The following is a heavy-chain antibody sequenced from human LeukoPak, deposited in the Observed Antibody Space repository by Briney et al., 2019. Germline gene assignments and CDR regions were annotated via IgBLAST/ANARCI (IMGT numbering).Heavy chain of an antibody. CDR2: INHSGST. Sequence: SETLSLTCAVYGGSFSGYYWSWIRQPPGKGLEWIGEINHSGSTNYNPSLKSRVTMSVDTSKNQFSLKLSSVTAADTAVYYCARDLGYCSSTSCYSLHYYMDVWGKGTTVTVSS. CDR1: GGSFSGYY. J-gene: IGHJ6*03. CDR3: ARDLGYCSSTSCYSLHYYMDV. V-gene: IGHV4-34*01. D-gene: IGHD2-2*02.